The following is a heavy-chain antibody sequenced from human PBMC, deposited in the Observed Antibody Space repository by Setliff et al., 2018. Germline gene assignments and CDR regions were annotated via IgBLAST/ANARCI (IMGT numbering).Heavy chain of an antibody. D-gene: IGHD3-9*01. CDR3: ITYYDILTGYHWIDH. CDR2: IKSKTDGGTT. Sequence: PGGSLRLSCAASGFTFTNAWMSWVRQAPGKGLEWVGRIKSKTDGGTTDYAAPVKGRFTISRDDSKNTLYLQMNSLKTEDTAVYYCITYYDILTGYHWIDHWGQGTLVTVSS. J-gene: IGHJ4*02. V-gene: IGHV3-15*01. CDR1: GFTFTNAW.